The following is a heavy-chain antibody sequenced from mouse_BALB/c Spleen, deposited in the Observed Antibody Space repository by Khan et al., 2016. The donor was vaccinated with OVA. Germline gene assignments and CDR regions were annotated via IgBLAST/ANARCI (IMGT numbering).Heavy chain of an antibody. Sequence: QIQLVQSGPELKKPGETVRISCKASGYTFTTAGIQWVQKMPGKGLKWIGWINTHSGVPKYAEDFKGRFAFSLEISVRTTYLQITNRKNEDTATYYCARRGAAYISDYGGAMEYWGQGTSVTVSS. CDR1: GYTFTTAG. V-gene: IGHV9-4*02. D-gene: IGHD1-1*01. J-gene: IGHJ4*01. CDR2: INTHSGVP. CDR3: ARRGAAYISDYGGAMEY.